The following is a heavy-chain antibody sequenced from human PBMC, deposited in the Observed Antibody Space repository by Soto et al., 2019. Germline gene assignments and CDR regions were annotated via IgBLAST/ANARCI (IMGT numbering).Heavy chain of an antibody. CDR1: GGSISSGGYY. V-gene: IGHV4-31*03. CDR2: IYYSGST. CDR3: ARDLALPPGYYYDSSGYPAYGMDV. J-gene: IGHJ6*02. D-gene: IGHD3-22*01. Sequence: SETLSLTCTVSGGSISSGGYYWSWIRQHPGKGLEWIGYIYYSGSTYYNPSLKSRVTISVDTSKNQFSLRLSSVTAADTAVYYCARDLALPPGYYYDSSGYPAYGMDVWGQGTTVTVSS.